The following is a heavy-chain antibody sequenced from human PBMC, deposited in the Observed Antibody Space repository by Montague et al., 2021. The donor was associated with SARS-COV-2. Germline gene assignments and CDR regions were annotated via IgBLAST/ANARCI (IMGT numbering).Heavy chain of an antibody. Sequence: SETLSLTCTVSGGSISSRSYYWGWIRQPPGKGLEWLGSIYYSGXTXYXXXXKXRVTISVDTSKNQFSLKLSSVTAADTAVYYCARLRGDYGGTYDTFDIWGQGTMVTVSS. J-gene: IGHJ3*02. V-gene: IGHV4-39*01. D-gene: IGHD4-23*01. CDR3: ARLRGDYGGTYDTFDI. CDR2: IYYSGXT. CDR1: GGSISSRSYY.